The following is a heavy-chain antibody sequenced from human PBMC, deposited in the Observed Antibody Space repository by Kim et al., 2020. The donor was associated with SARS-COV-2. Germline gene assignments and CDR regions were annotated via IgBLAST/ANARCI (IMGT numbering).Heavy chain of an antibody. J-gene: IGHJ4*02. D-gene: IGHD2-15*01. CDR3: ARDCCSGGSCYLLFDY. CDR1: GYTFTGYY. CDR2: INPNSGGT. Sequence: ASVKVSCKASGYTFTGYYMHWVRQAPGQGLEWMGRINPNSGGTNYAQKFQGRVTMTRDTSISTAYMELSRLRSDDTAVYYCARDCCSGGSCYLLFDYWGQGTLVTVSS. V-gene: IGHV1-2*06.